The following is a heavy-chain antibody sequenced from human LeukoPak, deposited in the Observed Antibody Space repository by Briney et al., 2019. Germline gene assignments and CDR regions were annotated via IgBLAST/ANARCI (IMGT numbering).Heavy chain of an antibody. CDR3: ARDYAGSPDY. CDR2: INGDGSTT. J-gene: IGHJ4*02. Sequence: GGSLRLSCTASGFTFSTYWINWVRQSPGKGLVWVALINGDGSTTTHADSVKGRFTISRDNAKNTAYLQMNSLRDEGTAVYFCARDYAGSPDYWGQGTMVTVSA. D-gene: IGHD3-10*01. CDR1: GFTFSTYW. V-gene: IGHV3-74*03.